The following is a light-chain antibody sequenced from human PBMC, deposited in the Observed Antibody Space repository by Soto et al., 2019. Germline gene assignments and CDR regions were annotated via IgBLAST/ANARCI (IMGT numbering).Light chain of an antibody. CDR3: SSYAGSNILV. Sequence: QSALTQPPSASGSPGQSITISCTGTSSDVGGYNYVSWYQQHPGSAPKLIVHEVNKRPSGVPDRFSGSKSGNTASLTVTGLQAEDEADYYCSSYAGSNILVFGEGTKLTVL. CDR2: EVN. CDR1: SSDVGGYNY. V-gene: IGLV2-8*01. J-gene: IGLJ2*01.